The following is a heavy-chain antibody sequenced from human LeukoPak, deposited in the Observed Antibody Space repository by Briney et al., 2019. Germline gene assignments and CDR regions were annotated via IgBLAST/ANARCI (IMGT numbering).Heavy chain of an antibody. CDR2: INAGNGNT. D-gene: IGHD3-22*01. CDR1: GGTFSSYA. CDR3: ARTPYYYDSSGYLKRPIDY. V-gene: IGHV1-3*01. Sequence: ASVKVSCKASGGTFSSYAISWVRQAPGQRLEWMGWINAGNGNTKYSQKFQGRVTITRDTSASTAYMELSSLRSEDTAVYYCARTPYYYDSSGYLKRPIDYWGQGTLVTVSS. J-gene: IGHJ4*02.